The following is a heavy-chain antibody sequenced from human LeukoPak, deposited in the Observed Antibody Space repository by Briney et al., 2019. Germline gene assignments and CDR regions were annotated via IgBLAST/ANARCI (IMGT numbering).Heavy chain of an antibody. CDR2: TYTSGST. D-gene: IGHD1-26*01. V-gene: IGHV4-4*07. CDR1: GGSISSYY. CDR3: ARGYSNSGSYVGWFDT. Sequence: SETLSLTCTVSGGSISSYYWSWIRQPAGKGLEGVGRTYTSGSTNYNPSLKSRVTMSVDTSKTQFSLMLSSVTAADTAVYYCARGYSNSGSYVGWFDTWGQGTLVTVSS. J-gene: IGHJ5*02.